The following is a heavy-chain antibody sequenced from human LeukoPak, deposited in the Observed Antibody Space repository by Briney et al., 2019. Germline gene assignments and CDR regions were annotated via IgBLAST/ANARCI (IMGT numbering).Heavy chain of an antibody. J-gene: IGHJ4*02. V-gene: IGHV3-23*01. D-gene: IGHD3-22*01. CDR1: GFTFSSYA. CDR3: ARAAYDSSGYLTL. Sequence: PGGSLRLSCAASGFTFSSYAMSWVRQAPGKGLEWASAISGSGGSTYYADSVKGRLTISRDNSKSTLYLQMNSLRAEDTALYYCARAAYDSSGYLTLWGQGTLVTVSS. CDR2: ISGSGGST.